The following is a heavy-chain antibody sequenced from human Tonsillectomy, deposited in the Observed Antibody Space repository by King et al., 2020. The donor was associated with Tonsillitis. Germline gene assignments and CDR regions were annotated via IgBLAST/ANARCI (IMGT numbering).Heavy chain of an antibody. CDR2: ISGSGDST. V-gene: IGHV3-23*04. D-gene: IGHD5-18*01. J-gene: IGHJ6*02. Sequence: VQLVESGGGLVQPGGSLRLSCAASGFTFSSYAMSWVRQAPGKGLEWVSGISGSGDSTYYADSVKGRFTISRDNSKNTLYLQMNSLRAEDTAVYYCAKDRVTEPWSSLDEGPYGMDVWGQGTTVTVSS. CDR3: AKDRVTEPWSSLDEGPYGMDV. CDR1: GFTFSSYA.